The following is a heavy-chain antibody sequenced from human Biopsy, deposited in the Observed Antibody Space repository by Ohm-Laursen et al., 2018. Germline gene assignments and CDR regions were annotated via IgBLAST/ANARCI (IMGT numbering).Heavy chain of an antibody. D-gene: IGHD3-9*01. V-gene: IGHV1-69*06. Sequence: SVKVSCKAPEGTFSNYGVNWVRQAPRQGLEWLGGNIPILGTGNYAQKFQDRVTVAADTSTSTATMELRSLRSDDTAVYYCATKLTGYFHHWGQGTLVIVSS. CDR2: NIPILGTG. CDR1: EGTFSNYG. CDR3: ATKLTGYFHH. J-gene: IGHJ1*01.